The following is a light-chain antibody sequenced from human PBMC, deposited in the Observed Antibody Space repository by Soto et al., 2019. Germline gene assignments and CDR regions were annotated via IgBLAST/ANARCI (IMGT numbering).Light chain of an antibody. V-gene: IGKV1-5*03. CDR3: QHYNSYPEA. J-gene: IGKJ1*01. CDR1: QTISSW. Sequence: IQMTQSPSTLSGSVGDRVTITCRASQTISSWLAWYQQKPGKAPKLLIYKASTLKSGVPSRFSGSGSGTEFTLTISSLQPDDVATYYCQHYNSYPEALGQGTKVDI. CDR2: KAS.